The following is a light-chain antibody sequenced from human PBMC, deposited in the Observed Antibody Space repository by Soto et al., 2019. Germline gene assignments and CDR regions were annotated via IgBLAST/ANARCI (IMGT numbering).Light chain of an antibody. V-gene: IGLV1-44*01. J-gene: IGLJ2*01. CDR3: AAWDDSLNGVV. CDR1: SSNIGSKT. CDR2: NNN. Sequence: QAVVTQPPSASGTPGQRVTISCSGSSSNIGSKTVSWYQQLPGTAPKLLIYNNNQRPSGVPDRFSGSTSGTSASLVISGLQSEDEADYYCAAWDDSLNGVVFGGGTKLTVL.